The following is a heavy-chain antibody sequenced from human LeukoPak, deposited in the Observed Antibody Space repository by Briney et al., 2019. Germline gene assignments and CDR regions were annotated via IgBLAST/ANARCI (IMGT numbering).Heavy chain of an antibody. Sequence: HPGGSLRLSCAASGFTFSSYAMSWVRQAPGKGLEWVSAISGSGESTYNADSVKGRFTISRDNSKNTLYLQMNRLRAEDTAVYYCAKDSRTTYDSSWLYYFDSWGQGTLVTVSS. D-gene: IGHD6-13*01. CDR1: GFTFSSYA. CDR3: AKDSRTTYDSSWLYYFDS. CDR2: ISGSGEST. J-gene: IGHJ4*02. V-gene: IGHV3-23*01.